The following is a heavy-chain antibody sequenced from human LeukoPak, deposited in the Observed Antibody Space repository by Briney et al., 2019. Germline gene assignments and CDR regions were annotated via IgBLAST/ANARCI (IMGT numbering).Heavy chain of an antibody. CDR1: GYTFTGYY. Sequence: GASVKVSGKASGYTFTGYYMHWVRQAPGQGLEWMGWINPNSGGTNYAQKFQGRVTMTRDTSISTAYMELSRLRSDDTAVYYCVRGAYQLPFNNWFDPWGQGTLVTVSS. CDR3: VRGAYQLPFNNWFDP. D-gene: IGHD2-2*01. V-gene: IGHV1-2*02. J-gene: IGHJ5*02. CDR2: INPNSGGT.